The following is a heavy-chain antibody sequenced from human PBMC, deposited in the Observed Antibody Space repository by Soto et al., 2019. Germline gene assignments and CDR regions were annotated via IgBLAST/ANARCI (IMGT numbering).Heavy chain of an antibody. CDR2: ISGYNGDT. D-gene: IGHD2-8*01. Sequence: QGQLVQSGPEVEKPGASVKVSCKASGYTFSRYGISWVRQAPGQGLEWMGWISGYNGDTKYAQKVQGRVTMTIDTSTYTAYMELRSLTSDDTAIYYCAKNGQPPYYYYGMDVWGQGTTVTVSS. CDR1: GYTFSRYG. V-gene: IGHV1-18*01. J-gene: IGHJ6*02. CDR3: AKNGQPPYYYYGMDV.